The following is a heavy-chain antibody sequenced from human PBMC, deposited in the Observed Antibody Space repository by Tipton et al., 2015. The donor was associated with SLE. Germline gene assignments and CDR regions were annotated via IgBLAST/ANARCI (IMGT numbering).Heavy chain of an antibody. V-gene: IGHV4-39*07. Sequence: TLSLTCTVSGGSISSSSYYWGWIRQPPGKGLEWIGSIYYSGSTYYNPSLKSRVTISVDTSKNQFSLKLSSVTAADTAVYYCARGVTMIENWFDPWGQGTLVTVPS. CDR3: ARGVTMIENWFDP. J-gene: IGHJ5*02. CDR2: IYYSGST. D-gene: IGHD3-22*01. CDR1: GGSISSSSYY.